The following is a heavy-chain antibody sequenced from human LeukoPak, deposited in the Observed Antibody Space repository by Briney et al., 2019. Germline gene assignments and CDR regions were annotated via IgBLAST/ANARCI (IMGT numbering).Heavy chain of an antibody. J-gene: IGHJ6*03. Sequence: SETLSLTCTASGYSISSGYYWGWIRQPPGKGLEWIGSIYHSGSTYYNPSLKSRVTISVDTSKNQFSLKLSSVTAADTAVYYCARLVGAGKDYYYYYMDVWGKGTTVTVSS. D-gene: IGHD1-26*01. CDR1: GYSISSGYY. CDR3: ARLVGAGKDYYYYYMDV. CDR2: IYHSGST. V-gene: IGHV4-38-2*02.